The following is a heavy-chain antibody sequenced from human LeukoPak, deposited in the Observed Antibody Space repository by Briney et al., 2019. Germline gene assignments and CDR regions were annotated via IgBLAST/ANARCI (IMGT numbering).Heavy chain of an antibody. CDR2: ISGSGHSI. Sequence: GGSLTLSCVGSGFTFTNSDMNWVRQPPGRGLEWVSVISGSGHSINYADSVEGRFTISRDTSKNTLYLQMNSLRAEDAALYYCTRDFNWGDAGWGQGTLVTVSS. CDR3: TRDFNWGDAG. CDR1: GFTFTNSD. D-gene: IGHD7-27*01. J-gene: IGHJ4*02. V-gene: IGHV3-23*01.